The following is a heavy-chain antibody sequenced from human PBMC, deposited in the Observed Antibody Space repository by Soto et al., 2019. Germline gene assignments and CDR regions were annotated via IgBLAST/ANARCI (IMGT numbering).Heavy chain of an antibody. CDR1: GFSFSNYG. J-gene: IGHJ2*01. V-gene: IGHV3-33*01. CDR3: ARIRGGGYSSSYWYFDV. CDR2: IWYDGSKE. D-gene: IGHD6-13*01. Sequence: QVQLVESGGGAVQPGRSLRLSCAASGFSFSNYGMHWVRQAPGKGLEWVAVIWYDGSKENYADSVKGRFTISRDNSKNTLFLQMNSLGAEDTAIYYWARIRGGGYSSSYWYFDVWGRGTLVTVSS.